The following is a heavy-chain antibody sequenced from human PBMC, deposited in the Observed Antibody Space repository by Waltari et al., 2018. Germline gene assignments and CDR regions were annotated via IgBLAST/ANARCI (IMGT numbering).Heavy chain of an antibody. V-gene: IGHV3-23*04. Sequence: EVQLVESGGGLVQPGGSLRLSCAASGFTFSTYALSWVRQAPGQGLEWVSAIRGCGGSTYYADSVKGRFTISRDNSENTLYLQMNSLRAEDTAVYYCAKGKIAAVFRNWGQGTLVTVSS. CDR3: AKGKIAAVFRN. CDR2: IRGCGGST. CDR1: GFTFSTYA. D-gene: IGHD6-13*01. J-gene: IGHJ4*02.